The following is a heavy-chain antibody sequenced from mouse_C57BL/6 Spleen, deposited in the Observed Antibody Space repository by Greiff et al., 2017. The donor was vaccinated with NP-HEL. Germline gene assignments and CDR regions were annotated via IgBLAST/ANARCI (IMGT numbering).Heavy chain of an antibody. CDR2: IYPGDGDT. J-gene: IGHJ2*01. D-gene: IGHD2-4*01. CDR3: ARGGHYDYDEGYFDY. CDR1: GYAFSSYW. Sequence: QVQLQQSGAELVKPGASVKISCKASGYAFSSYWMNWVKQRPGKGLEWIGQIYPGDGDTNYNGKFKGKATLTADKSSSTAYMQLSSLTSEDSAVYFCARGGHYDYDEGYFDYWGQGTTLTVSS. V-gene: IGHV1-80*01.